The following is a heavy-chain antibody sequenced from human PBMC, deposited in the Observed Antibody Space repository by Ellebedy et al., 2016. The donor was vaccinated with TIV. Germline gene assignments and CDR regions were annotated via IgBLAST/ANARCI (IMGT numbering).Heavy chain of an antibody. D-gene: IGHD4-17*01. CDR1: GVNVSTYA. CDR3: ARCPHQLRSIFYYGMDV. Sequence: PGGSLRLSCAASGVNVSTYAMHWGRQAPGKGSEWVAAISYDGRNKYYTDSVKGRFTISRDNSKNTLFLQMNSLRAEDSAVYYCARCPHQLRSIFYYGMDVWGQGTTVTVSS. J-gene: IGHJ6*02. CDR2: ISYDGRNK. V-gene: IGHV3-30*04.